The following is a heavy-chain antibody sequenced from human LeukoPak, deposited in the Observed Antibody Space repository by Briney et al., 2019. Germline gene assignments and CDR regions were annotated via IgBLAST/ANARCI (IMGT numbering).Heavy chain of an antibody. Sequence: ASVKVSCKASGYTFTNYDIVRVRQATGQGLEWMGWMNPKSGTTGYAQKFQGRVTMTRDTSITTAYMELSSLTSEDTAVYYCARGFSDYDGTDYAFSYYWGQGTLVTVSS. J-gene: IGHJ4*02. CDR3: ARGFSDYDGTDYAFSYY. CDR1: GYTFTNYD. CDR2: MNPKSGTT. D-gene: IGHD3-22*01. V-gene: IGHV1-8*01.